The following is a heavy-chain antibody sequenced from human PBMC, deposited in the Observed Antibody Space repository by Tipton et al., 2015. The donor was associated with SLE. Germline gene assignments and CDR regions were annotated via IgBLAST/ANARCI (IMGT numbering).Heavy chain of an antibody. J-gene: IGHJ3*01. CDR1: GFTFNIYW. CDR2: IKLDGSE. CDR3: ARHALHALDV. V-gene: IGHV3-7*01. Sequence: GSLRLSCAASGFTFNIYWMIWVRQAPGKGLEWVANIKLDGSEIYADSVKGRFTISRDNAKNSVVLQMNSLRGEDTAMYYCARHALHALDVWGQGTKVTVSS. D-gene: IGHD3-10*01.